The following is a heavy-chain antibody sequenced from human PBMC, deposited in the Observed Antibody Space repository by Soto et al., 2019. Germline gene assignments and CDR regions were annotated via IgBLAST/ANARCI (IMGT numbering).Heavy chain of an antibody. V-gene: IGHV4-31*03. D-gene: IGHD5-12*01. Sequence: SETLSLTCTVSGGSISSGGYYWSWIRQHPGKGLEWIGYIYYSGSTYYNPSLKSRVTISVDTSKNQFSLKLSSVTAADTAVYYCARVRVATIDFDYWGQGTMVTVSS. CDR3: ARVRVATIDFDY. J-gene: IGHJ4*02. CDR1: GGSISSGGYY. CDR2: IYYSGST.